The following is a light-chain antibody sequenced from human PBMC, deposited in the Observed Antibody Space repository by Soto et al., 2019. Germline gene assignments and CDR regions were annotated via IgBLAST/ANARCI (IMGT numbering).Light chain of an antibody. CDR1: SSDVGGYNY. J-gene: IGLJ1*01. CDR2: DVS. V-gene: IGLV2-14*01. CDR3: SSYKSSSTEV. Sequence: QSVLTQPASVSGSPGQSITISCTGTSSDVGGYNYVSWYQQHPGKAPKLMIYDVSDRPSGVSDRFSGSKSGNTASLTISGLQAEDEADYYCSSYKSSSTEVFGTGTKSPS.